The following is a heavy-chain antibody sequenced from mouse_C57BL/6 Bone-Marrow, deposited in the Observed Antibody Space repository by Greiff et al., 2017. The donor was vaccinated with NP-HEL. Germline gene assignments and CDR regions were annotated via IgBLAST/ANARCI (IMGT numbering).Heavy chain of an antibody. V-gene: IGHV14-2*01. J-gene: IGHJ2*01. CDR3: ARFYYDYDAG. D-gene: IGHD2-4*01. CDR2: IDPEDGEN. Sequence: EVQLQQSGAELVKPGASVKLSCTASGFNIKDYYMHWAKQRTEQGLEWIGRIDPEDGENKYAPKFQGKATITANTSSNKAYLHLSILKSEDTAVYYCARFYYDYDAGWGQGTTLTVSS. CDR1: GFNIKDYY.